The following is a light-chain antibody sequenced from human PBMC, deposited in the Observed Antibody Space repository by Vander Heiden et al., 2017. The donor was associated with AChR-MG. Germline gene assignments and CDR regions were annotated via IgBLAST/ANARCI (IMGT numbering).Light chain of an antibody. CDR2: WAS. CDR3: QQDDSTPWT. V-gene: IGKV4-1*01. Sequence: DIVMTQSPDSLAVSLGERATINCKSSQSVLNSSNNKNYLAWYQQKPGQPPKLLIYWASTRESGVSDRFSGSGSGTDFTLTISSLQAEDVAVYYCQQDDSTPWTFGQGTKVEI. J-gene: IGKJ1*01. CDR1: QSVLNSSNNKNY.